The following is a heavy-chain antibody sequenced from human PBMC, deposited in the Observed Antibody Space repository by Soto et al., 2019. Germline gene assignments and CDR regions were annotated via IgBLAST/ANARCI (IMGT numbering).Heavy chain of an antibody. Sequence: SETLSLTCDVSGQSYGPYFWSWIRQSPGKGLEWIGEVSHMGVPNYNPALNNRVTMSVDSAKKHFSLSLTSVTAADTAVDYCAHLRFLDWCQYNMDVWGQGTTVTVSS. D-gene: IGHD3-3*01. CDR2: VSHMGVP. V-gene: IGHV4-34*01. CDR3: AHLRFLDWCQYNMDV. CDR1: GQSYGPYF. J-gene: IGHJ6*02.